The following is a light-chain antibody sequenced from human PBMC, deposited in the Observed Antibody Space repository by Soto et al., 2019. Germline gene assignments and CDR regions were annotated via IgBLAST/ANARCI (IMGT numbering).Light chain of an antibody. V-gene: IGKV3-15*01. J-gene: IGKJ1*01. CDR1: QSVSSS. CDR3: QEAKDLPLT. CDR2: GAF. Sequence: EIVVTKSPVALSVSPGERATLSCRASQSVSSSLAWYQQKAGQAPSLLIYGAFTRAAGIAARFSGTGSGTQFTLTGSGSRSDDLVIFCSQEAKDLPLTYAQGTKVDIK.